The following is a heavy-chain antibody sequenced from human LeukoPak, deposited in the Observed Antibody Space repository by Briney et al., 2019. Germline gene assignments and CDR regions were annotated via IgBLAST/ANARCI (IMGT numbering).Heavy chain of an antibody. CDR1: GCTFSSYG. J-gene: IGHJ4*02. V-gene: IGHV3-30*02. D-gene: IGHD3-10*01. CDR2: IRYDGSNK. Sequence: GGSLRLSCAASGCTFSSYGMHWVRQAPGKGLEWVAFIRYDGSNKYYADSVKGRFTISRDNSKNTLYLQMNSLRAEDTAVYYCAKDPVPGITMVRGVFDYWGQGTLVTVSS. CDR3: AKDPVPGITMVRGVFDY.